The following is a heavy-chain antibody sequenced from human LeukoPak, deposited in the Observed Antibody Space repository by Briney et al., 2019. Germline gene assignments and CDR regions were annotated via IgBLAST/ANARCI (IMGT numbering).Heavy chain of an antibody. CDR3: ARDYRSPKIFQIRFLEWSPLDY. V-gene: IGHV3-30*04. J-gene: IGHJ4*02. CDR1: GFTFSSYA. Sequence: PGGSLRLSCAASGFTFSSYAMHWVRQAPGKGLEWVAVISYDGSNKYYADSVKGRFTISRDNSKNTLYLQMNSLRAEDTAVYYCARDYRSPKIFQIRFLEWSPLDYWGQGTLVTVSS. CDR2: ISYDGSNK. D-gene: IGHD3-3*01.